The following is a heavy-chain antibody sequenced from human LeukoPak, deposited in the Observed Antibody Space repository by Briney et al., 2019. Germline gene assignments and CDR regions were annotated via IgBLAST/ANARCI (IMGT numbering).Heavy chain of an antibody. CDR1: HGSISGYY. CDR2: IHSSGNT. D-gene: IGHD1-26*01. V-gene: IGHV4-4*08. Sequence: SETLSLTCTVSHGSISGYYWGWIWQPVEKGLEWIGYIHSSGNTKYNPSLKSRVTIFVDMSKNQFSLKLNSVTAADMAVYYCARYDGSPANYLEYWGQGILVTVSS. CDR3: ARYDGSPANYLEY. J-gene: IGHJ4*02.